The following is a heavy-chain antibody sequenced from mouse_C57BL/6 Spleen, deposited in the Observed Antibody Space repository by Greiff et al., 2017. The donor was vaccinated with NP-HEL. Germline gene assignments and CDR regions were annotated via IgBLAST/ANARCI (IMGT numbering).Heavy chain of an antibody. CDR3: ARVYGSSYKGTGYAMDY. Sequence: VHLVESGAELARPGASVKLSCKASGYTFTSSGISWVKQRTGQGLEWIGEIYPRSGNTYYNEKFKGKATLTADKSSSTAYMELRSLTSEDSAVYFCARVYGSSYKGTGYAMDYWGQGTSVTVSS. CDR2: IYPRSGNT. J-gene: IGHJ4*01. CDR1: GYTFTSSG. D-gene: IGHD1-1*01. V-gene: IGHV1-81*01.